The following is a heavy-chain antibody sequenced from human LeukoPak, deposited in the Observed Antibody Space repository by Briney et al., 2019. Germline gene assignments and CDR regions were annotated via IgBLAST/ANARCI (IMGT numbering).Heavy chain of an antibody. CDR2: IWYDGSNK. J-gene: IGHJ4*02. Sequence: GGSLRLSCAASGFTFSSYGMHWVRPAPGKGLEWVAVIWYDGSNKYYADSVKGRCTISRDNSKNTLYLQMNSLRAEGTAVYYCARDRKSSSWYGATFDYWGQGTLVTVSS. CDR3: ARDRKSSSWYGATFDY. CDR1: GFTFSSYG. V-gene: IGHV3-33*08. D-gene: IGHD6-13*01.